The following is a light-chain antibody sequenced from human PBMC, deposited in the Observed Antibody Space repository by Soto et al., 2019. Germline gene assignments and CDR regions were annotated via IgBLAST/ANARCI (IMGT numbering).Light chain of an antibody. CDR3: QQSYSTPYP. CDR1: QSISSY. Sequence: DIQMTQSPSSLSASVGDRVTITCRASQSISSYLHWYQQKPGKAPKLLIYAASSLQSGGPSRFSVSGSGTDFTLPISSLKPEDIATYYCQQSYSTPYPLGQGTKLEIK. V-gene: IGKV1-39*01. CDR2: AAS. J-gene: IGKJ2*01.